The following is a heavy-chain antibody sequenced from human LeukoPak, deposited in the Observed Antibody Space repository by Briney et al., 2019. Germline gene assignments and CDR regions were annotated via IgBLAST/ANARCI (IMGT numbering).Heavy chain of an antibody. CDR1: AGSFSGYY. V-gene: IGHV4-34*01. CDR2: INHSGST. D-gene: IGHD2-21*02. CDR3: ARYYRVTHFDY. Sequence: SETLSLTCAVYAGSFSGYYWSWIRQPPGKGLEWIGEINHSGSTNYNPSLKSRVTISVDTSKNQFSLKLSSVTAADTAVYYCARYYRVTHFDYWGQGTLVTVSS. J-gene: IGHJ4*02.